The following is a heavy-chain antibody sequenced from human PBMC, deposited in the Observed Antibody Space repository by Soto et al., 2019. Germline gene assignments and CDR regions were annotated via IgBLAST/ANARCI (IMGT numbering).Heavy chain of an antibody. J-gene: IGHJ4*02. Sequence: ASVKVSCKGSGYTFTSYDINWVRQATGQGLEWMGWMNPNSGNTGYAQKFQGRVTMTRNTSISTAYMELSSLRSEDTAVYYCASTYCSSTSCYYQYWGQGTLVTVSS. CDR3: ASTYCSSTSCYYQY. CDR1: GYTFTSYD. CDR2: MNPNSGNT. D-gene: IGHD2-2*01. V-gene: IGHV1-8*01.